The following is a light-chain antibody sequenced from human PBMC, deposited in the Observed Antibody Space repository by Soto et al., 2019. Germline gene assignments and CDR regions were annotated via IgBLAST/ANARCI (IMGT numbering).Light chain of an antibody. V-gene: IGLV2-14*01. J-gene: IGLJ2*01. Sequence: QSALTQPASVSGSPGQSITISCTGTSSDVGGYNYVSWYQQHPGKAPKLMIYEVSNRPSGVSNRFSGSKSGNTASLTISGLQAEDEADYYCSSYTSSSTPSFGGGTKLT. CDR3: SSYTSSSTPS. CDR2: EVS. CDR1: SSDVGGYNY.